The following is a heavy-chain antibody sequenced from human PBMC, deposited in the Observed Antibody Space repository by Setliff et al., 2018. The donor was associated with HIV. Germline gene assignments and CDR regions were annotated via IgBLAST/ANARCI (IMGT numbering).Heavy chain of an antibody. D-gene: IGHD3-3*01. Sequence: GGSLRLSCAASGFTFSNFAMSWVRQAPGKGLEWVSAISGGGGKTDYADSVKGRFTISRDNSKDTLYLQMNSLRADDTVVYYCAKDRITGYYNFWSGPNFDYWGQGTLVTVSS. CDR2: ISGGGGKT. V-gene: IGHV3-23*01. CDR3: AKDRITGYYNFWSGPNFDY. CDR1: GFTFSNFA. J-gene: IGHJ4*02.